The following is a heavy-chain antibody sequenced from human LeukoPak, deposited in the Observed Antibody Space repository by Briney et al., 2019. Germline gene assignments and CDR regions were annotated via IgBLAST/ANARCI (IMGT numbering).Heavy chain of an antibody. Sequence: AASVKVSCKASGYTFTGYYMHWVRQAPGQGLEWMGWINPNSGGTNYAQKLQGRVTMTRDTSISTAYMELSRLRSDDTAVYYCARAVGYSYGYDYWGQGTLVTVSS. J-gene: IGHJ4*02. CDR1: GYTFTGYY. D-gene: IGHD5-18*01. CDR3: ARAVGYSYGYDY. V-gene: IGHV1-2*02. CDR2: INPNSGGT.